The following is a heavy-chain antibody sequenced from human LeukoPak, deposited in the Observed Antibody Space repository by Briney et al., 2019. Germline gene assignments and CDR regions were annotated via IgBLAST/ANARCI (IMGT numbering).Heavy chain of an antibody. J-gene: IGHJ3*02. CDR2: IWYDGSNK. CDR1: GFTFSSYG. CDR3: AREAHAFDI. Sequence: GGSLRLSCAASGFTFSSYGMHWVRQAPGKGLEWVAVIWYDGSNKYYADSVKGRFTISRDNSKNTLYLQMNSLRAEDTAVYYRAREAHAFDIWGQGTMVTVSS. V-gene: IGHV3-33*01.